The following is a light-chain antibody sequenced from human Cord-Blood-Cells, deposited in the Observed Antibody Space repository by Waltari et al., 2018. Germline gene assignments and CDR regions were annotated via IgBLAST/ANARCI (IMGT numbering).Light chain of an antibody. CDR1: QSISIY. CDR3: QHSYSTPPYS. J-gene: IGKJ2*03. Sequence: DIQMTQTPSSLAASVGDRVTIPCRASQSISIYLNWYQQKPGKAPKLLIYAASSLQSGVPSRFSGSVSGTDFTLTISSLQPEDFATYYCQHSYSTPPYSFGQGTKLEIK. V-gene: IGKV1-39*01. CDR2: AAS.